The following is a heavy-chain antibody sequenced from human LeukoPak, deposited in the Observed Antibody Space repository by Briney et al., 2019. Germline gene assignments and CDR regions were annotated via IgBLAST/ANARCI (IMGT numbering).Heavy chain of an antibody. Sequence: PGGSLRLSCAASGFTFSSYAMHWVRQAPGKGLEWVAVISYDGSNKYYADSVKGRFTISRDNSKNTVYLQMNSLRAEDTAVYYCAKDRSYGAFEIWGQGTMVTVSS. CDR2: ISYDGSNK. J-gene: IGHJ3*02. D-gene: IGHD3-10*01. CDR1: GFTFSSYA. V-gene: IGHV3-30*04. CDR3: AKDRSYGAFEI.